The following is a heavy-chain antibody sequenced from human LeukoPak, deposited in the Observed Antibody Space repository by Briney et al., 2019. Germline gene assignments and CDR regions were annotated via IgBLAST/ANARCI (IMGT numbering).Heavy chain of an antibody. CDR3: ARAAFSSWFDP. D-gene: IGHD6-6*01. J-gene: IGHJ5*02. CDR2: IYSSGST. V-gene: IGHV4-61*02. Sequence: SQTLSLTCTVSGGSISSGSYYWSWIRQPAGKGLEWIGRIYSSGSTNYNPSLKSRVTMSVDTSKNQFSLKLSSVTAADTAVYYCARAAFSSWFDPWGQGTLVTVSS. CDR1: GGSISSGSYY.